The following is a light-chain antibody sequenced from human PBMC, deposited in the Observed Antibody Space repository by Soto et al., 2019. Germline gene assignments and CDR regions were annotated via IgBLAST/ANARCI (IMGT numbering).Light chain of an antibody. CDR3: QSYDSRVGVHLV. J-gene: IGLJ3*02. CDR1: SSNIGAGYD. CDR2: GDN. Sequence: QSVLTQPPSVSGAPGQRVTISCTGSSSNIGAGYDVHWYQQLPGTAPKLLIYGDNNRPSGVPDRFSGSKSGTSASLAITGLQAEDEADYYCQSYDSRVGVHLVIGGGTKLTVL. V-gene: IGLV1-40*01.